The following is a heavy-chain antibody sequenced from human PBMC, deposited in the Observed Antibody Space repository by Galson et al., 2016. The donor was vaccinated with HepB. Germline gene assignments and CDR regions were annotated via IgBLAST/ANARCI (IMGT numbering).Heavy chain of an antibody. CDR1: GFTFSDYY. D-gene: IGHD5-18*01. Sequence: SLRLSCAASGFTFSDYYMSWIRQAPGKGLQWVSYISSRSGFYTNYADSVKGRFTISRDNAKNSLYLQMNSLRAEDTAVYYCCVDTAMDYVFDYWGQGTLVTVSS. CDR3: CVDTAMDYVFDY. V-gene: IGHV3-11*06. CDR2: ISSRSGFYT. J-gene: IGHJ4*02.